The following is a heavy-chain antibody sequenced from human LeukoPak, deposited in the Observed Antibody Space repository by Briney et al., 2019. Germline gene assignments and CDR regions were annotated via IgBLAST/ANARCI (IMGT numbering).Heavy chain of an antibody. V-gene: IGHV4-4*07. CDR2: IYTSGST. CDR1: GGSISSYY. CDR3: ASSSSSWYPYYFDY. J-gene: IGHJ4*02. Sequence: SETLSLTCTVSGGSISSYYWSWIRQPAGKGLEWIGRIYTSGSTNYNPSLKSRVTMSVDTSKNQFSLKLSSVTAADTAVYYCASSSSSWYPYYFDYWGQGTLVTVSS. D-gene: IGHD6-13*01.